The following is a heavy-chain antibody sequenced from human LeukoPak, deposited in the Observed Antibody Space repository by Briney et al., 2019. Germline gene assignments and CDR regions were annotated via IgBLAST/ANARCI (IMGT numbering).Heavy chain of an antibody. Sequence: SETLSLTCAVYGGSFSGYYWSWIRQPPGKGLEWIGEINHSGSTNYNPSLKSRVTISVDTSKNQFSLKLSSVTAADTAVYYCAKIADCSSTSCYHRRGHNWFDPWGQGTLVTVSS. CDR2: INHSGST. CDR1: GGSFSGYY. V-gene: IGHV4-34*01. D-gene: IGHD2-2*01. J-gene: IGHJ5*02. CDR3: AKIADCSSTSCYHRRGHNWFDP.